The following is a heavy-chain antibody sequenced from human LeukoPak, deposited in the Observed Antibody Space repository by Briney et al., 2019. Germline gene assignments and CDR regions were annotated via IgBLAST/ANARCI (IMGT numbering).Heavy chain of an antibody. Sequence: ASVKVSCKASGYTFTSYGISWVRQAPGQGLEWMGWISAYNGNTNYAQKLQGRVTMTTDTSTSTAYTELRSLRSDDTAVYYCARVYGSGSYYTYYYYMDVWGKGTTVTVSS. J-gene: IGHJ6*03. V-gene: IGHV1-18*01. D-gene: IGHD3-10*01. CDR3: ARVYGSGSYYTYYYYMDV. CDR2: ISAYNGNT. CDR1: GYTFTSYG.